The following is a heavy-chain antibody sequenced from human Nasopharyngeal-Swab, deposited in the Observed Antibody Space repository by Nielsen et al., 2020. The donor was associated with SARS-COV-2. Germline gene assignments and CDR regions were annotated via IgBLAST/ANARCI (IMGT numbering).Heavy chain of an antibody. CDR1: GFTFSSYS. V-gene: IGHV3-48*01. CDR3: ARDYDILTGNGYYMDV. CDR2: ISSSSSTI. Sequence: GESLKISCAASGFTFSSYSMNWVRQAPGKGPEWVSYISSSSSTIYYADSVKGRFTISRDNAKNSLYLQMNSLRAEDTAVYYCARDYDILTGNGYYMDVWGKGTTVTVSS. D-gene: IGHD3-9*01. J-gene: IGHJ6*03.